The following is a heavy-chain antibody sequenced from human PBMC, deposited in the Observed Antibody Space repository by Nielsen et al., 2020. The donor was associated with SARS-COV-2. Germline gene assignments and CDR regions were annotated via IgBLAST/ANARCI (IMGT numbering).Heavy chain of an antibody. CDR2: IYYSGST. D-gene: IGHD3-10*01. Sequence: WIRQPPGKGLEWIGYIYYSGSTYYNPSLKSRVTISVDTSKNQFSLKLSSVTAADTAVYYCARHYYGSGSYYTPYYYYGMDVWGQGTTVTVSS. J-gene: IGHJ6*02. V-gene: IGHV4-31*02. CDR3: ARHYYGSGSYYTPYYYYGMDV.